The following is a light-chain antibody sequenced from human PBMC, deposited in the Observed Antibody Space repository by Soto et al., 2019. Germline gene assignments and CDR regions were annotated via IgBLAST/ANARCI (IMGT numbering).Light chain of an antibody. Sequence: DIQMTQSPSTLSASVGDRVTITCRASQSISSWLAWYQQKPGKAPKLLFYKASRLESGVPSRYSGSGSGTEFTLTVSSLQPDDFATYCCQQYNSYSPEWTFRQGTKVEIK. CDR1: QSISSW. J-gene: IGKJ1*01. CDR2: KAS. CDR3: QQYNSYSPEWT. V-gene: IGKV1-5*03.